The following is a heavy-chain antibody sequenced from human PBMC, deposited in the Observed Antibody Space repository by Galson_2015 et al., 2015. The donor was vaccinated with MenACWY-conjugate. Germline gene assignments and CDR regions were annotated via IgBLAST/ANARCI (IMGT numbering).Heavy chain of an antibody. J-gene: IGHJ4*02. D-gene: IGHD1-26*01. Sequence: SLRLSCAPSGFTFSTYWMHWVRQAPGKGLEWVSRIDPDGSTTDYAESMKGRFTISRDNAKNTLFLQIHSLRVEDTAVYYCATAGSYRFDYWGQGTVVTVSS. V-gene: IGHV3-74*01. CDR1: GFTFSTYW. CDR3: ATAGSYRFDY. CDR2: IDPDGSTT.